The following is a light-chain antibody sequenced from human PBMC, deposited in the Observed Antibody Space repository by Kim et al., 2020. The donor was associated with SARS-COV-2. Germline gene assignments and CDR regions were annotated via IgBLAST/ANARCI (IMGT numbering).Light chain of an antibody. J-gene: IGKJ4*01. Sequence: SPGERATLSCRASQSVSGSYLAWYQQKPGQAPRLLIYGASSRATGIPDRFSGSGSGTDFTLTISRLEPEDFAVYNCQQYGSSPLTFGGGTKVDIK. CDR3: QQYGSSPLT. V-gene: IGKV3-20*01. CDR2: GAS. CDR1: QSVSGSY.